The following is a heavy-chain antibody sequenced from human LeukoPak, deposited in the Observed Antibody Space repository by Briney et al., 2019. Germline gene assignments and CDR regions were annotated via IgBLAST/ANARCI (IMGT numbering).Heavy chain of an antibody. V-gene: IGHV7-4-1*02. J-gene: IGHJ3*02. CDR2: INTNTGNP. CDR1: GYTFTSYA. Sequence: ASVKVSCKASGYTFTSYAMNWVRQAPGLGLEWMGWINTNTGNPTYAQGFTGRFVFSLDTSVSTAYLQISSLKAEDTAVYYRATAYYDILTGYYPDAFDIWGQGTMVTVSS. CDR3: ATAYYDILTGYYPDAFDI. D-gene: IGHD3-9*01.